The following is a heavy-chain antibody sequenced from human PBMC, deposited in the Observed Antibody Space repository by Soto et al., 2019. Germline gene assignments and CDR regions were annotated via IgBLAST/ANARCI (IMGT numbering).Heavy chain of an antibody. CDR2: INSGGEST. D-gene: IGHD1-26*01. Sequence: VQLLESGGGLVQPGGSLKLSCAASGFTFNNFAMNWVRQAPGKGLEWVSLINSGGESTYYGVSVRGRFTISRDNSKNTLYLQMHSLGAEDTAVYFCARGHPTVGSINLVFDYWGQGALVTVSS. J-gene: IGHJ4*02. V-gene: IGHV3-23*03. CDR3: ARGHPTVGSINLVFDY. CDR1: GFTFNNFA.